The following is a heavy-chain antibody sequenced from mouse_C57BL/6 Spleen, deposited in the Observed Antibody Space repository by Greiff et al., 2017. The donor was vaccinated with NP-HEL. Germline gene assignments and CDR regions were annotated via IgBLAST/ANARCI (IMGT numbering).Heavy chain of an antibody. J-gene: IGHJ1*03. D-gene: IGHD1-1*01. CDR3: ARKLYYGSSHWYFDV. CDR2: IYPRDGST. Sequence: VKLMESDAELVKPGASVKISCKVSGYTFTDHTIHWMKQRPEQGLEWIGYIYPRDGSTKYNEKFKGKATLTADKSSSTAYMQLNSLTSEDSAVYFCARKLYYGSSHWYFDVWGTGTTVTVSS. CDR1: GYTFTDHT. V-gene: IGHV1-78*01.